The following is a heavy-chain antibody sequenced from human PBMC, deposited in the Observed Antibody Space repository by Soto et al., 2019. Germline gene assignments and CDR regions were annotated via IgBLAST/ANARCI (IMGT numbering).Heavy chain of an antibody. J-gene: IGHJ1*01. CDR2: IYYSGST. CDR1: GGSISSYY. Sequence: WETLSLTCTVSGGSISSYYWSWIRQPPGKGLEWIGYIYYSGSTNYNPSLKSRVTISVDTSKNQFSLKLSSVTAADTAVYYCAISHRCLCMDRAVTYFYAWGQGTLLTVSS. CDR3: AISHRCLCMDRAVTYFYA. D-gene: IGHD3-10*01. V-gene: IGHV4-59*08.